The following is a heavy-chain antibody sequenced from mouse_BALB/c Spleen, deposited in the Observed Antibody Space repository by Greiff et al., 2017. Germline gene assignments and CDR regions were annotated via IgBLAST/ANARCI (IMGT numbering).Heavy chain of an antibody. CDR1: GYTFTSYW. Sequence: QVQLQQSGAELVRPGASVKLSCKASGYTFTSYWINWVKQRPGQGLEWIGNIYPSDSYTNYNQKFKDKATLTVDKSSSTAYMQLSSPTSEDSAVYYCTRDTTVVARYYFDYWGQGTTLTVSS. J-gene: IGHJ2*01. V-gene: IGHV1-69*02. CDR2: IYPSDSYT. CDR3: TRDTTVVARYYFDY. D-gene: IGHD1-1*01.